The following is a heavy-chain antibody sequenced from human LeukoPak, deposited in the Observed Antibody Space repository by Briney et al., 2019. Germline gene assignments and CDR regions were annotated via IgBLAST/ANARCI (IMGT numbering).Heavy chain of an antibody. CDR3: ARGHGTAGVNYYYYYMDV. V-gene: IGHV4-34*01. CDR1: GGSFSGYY. CDR2: INHSGST. J-gene: IGHJ6*03. D-gene: IGHD2-8*02. Sequence: PSETLSLTCAVYGGSFSGYYWSWIRQPPGKGLEWIGEINHSGSTNYNPSLKSRVTISVDTSKNQFSLKLSSVTAADTAVYYCARGHGTAGVNYYYYYMDVWGKGTTVTVSS.